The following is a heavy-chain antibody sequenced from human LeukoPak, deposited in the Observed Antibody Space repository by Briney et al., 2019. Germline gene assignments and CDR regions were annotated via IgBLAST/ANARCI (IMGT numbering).Heavy chain of an antibody. Sequence: GRSLRLSCAASGFTFSSYGMHWVRQAPGKGLEWVAVISYDGSNKYYADSVKGRFTISRDNSKNTLYLQMNSLRAEDTAVYYCAKERGAGTNLYYYYGMDVWGQGTTVTVSS. CDR2: ISYDGSNK. CDR1: GFTFSSYG. CDR3: AKERGAGTNLYYYYGMDV. J-gene: IGHJ6*02. D-gene: IGHD1-1*01. V-gene: IGHV3-30*18.